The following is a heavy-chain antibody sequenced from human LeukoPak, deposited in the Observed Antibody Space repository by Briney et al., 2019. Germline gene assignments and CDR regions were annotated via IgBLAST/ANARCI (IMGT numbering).Heavy chain of an antibody. J-gene: IGHJ4*02. V-gene: IGHV3-30*04. CDR1: GFTFSSYA. D-gene: IGHD3-22*01. Sequence: PGGSLRLSCAASGFTFSSYAMHWVRQAPGKGLEWVVVISYDGRNKYYADSVKGRFTISRDNSKNTLYLQMSSLRAEDTAVYYCARDTFYYYDSSGYPDYWGQGTLVTVSS. CDR2: ISYDGRNK. CDR3: ARDTFYYYDSSGYPDY.